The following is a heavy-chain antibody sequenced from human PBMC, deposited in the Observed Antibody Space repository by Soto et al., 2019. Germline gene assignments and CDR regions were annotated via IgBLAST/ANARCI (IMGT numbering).Heavy chain of an antibody. CDR3: ARFSGSYYYAMDV. CDR2: INHCGVT. Sequence: PSETLSLTCAVYGGSFSGYCWSWIRQPPGKGLEWIGEINHCGVTNYKPSLKRRVTISVDTSKNQFSLQLKSVTAADTALYYCARFSGSYYYAMDVWGQGPTVTVSS. CDR1: GGSFSGYC. J-gene: IGHJ6*02. V-gene: IGHV4-34*01. D-gene: IGHD6-19*01.